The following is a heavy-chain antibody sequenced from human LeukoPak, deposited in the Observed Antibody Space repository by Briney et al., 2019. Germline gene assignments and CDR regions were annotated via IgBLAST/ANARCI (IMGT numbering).Heavy chain of an antibody. J-gene: IGHJ4*02. D-gene: IGHD7-27*01. CDR3: ARPLINWGTYSY. Sequence: SETLSLTCAVSGGSISSSNWRSWVRQPPGKGLEWIGEIYHSGSTNYNPSLKSRLTMSVDTTRNQFSLKLSSVTAADTAVYFCARPLINWGTYSYWGQGTLVTVSS. CDR2: IYHSGST. CDR1: GGSISSSNW. V-gene: IGHV4-4*02.